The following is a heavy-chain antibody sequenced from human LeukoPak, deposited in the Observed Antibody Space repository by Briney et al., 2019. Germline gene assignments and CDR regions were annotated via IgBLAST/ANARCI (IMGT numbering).Heavy chain of an antibody. CDR2: INHSRST. V-gene: IGHV4-34*01. CDR3: ARGRGTIIHDFWSGYYRRPYNWFDP. J-gene: IGHJ5*02. CDR1: GGSFSGYY. Sequence: PSETLSLTCAVYGGSFSGYYWSWIRQPPGKGLEWIGEINHSRSTNYNPSLKSRVTISVDTSKNQFSLKLSSVTAADTAVYYCARGRGTIIHDFWSGYYRRPYNWFDPWGQGTLVTVSS. D-gene: IGHD3-3*01.